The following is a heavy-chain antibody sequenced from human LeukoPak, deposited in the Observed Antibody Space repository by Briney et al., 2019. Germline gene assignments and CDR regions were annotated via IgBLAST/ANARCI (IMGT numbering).Heavy chain of an antibody. Sequence: SETLSLTCTVAGGSISSSSYYWGWIRQPPGKGLEWFGGIYYGGSTYYNPSLNCRVTISVATSQNLFSLKLSSVTAAHTALFYYARTGDSSGWYCDYWGQGTLVTVSS. CDR1: GGSISSSSYY. D-gene: IGHD6-19*01. CDR3: ARTGDSSGWYCDY. J-gene: IGHJ4*02. CDR2: IYYGGST. V-gene: IGHV4-39*01.